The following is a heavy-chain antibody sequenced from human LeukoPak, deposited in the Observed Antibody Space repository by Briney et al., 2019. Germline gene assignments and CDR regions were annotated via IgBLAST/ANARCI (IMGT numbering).Heavy chain of an antibody. CDR2: ISSSSSTI. CDR1: GFTFSSYS. V-gene: IGHV3-48*01. J-gene: IGHJ3*02. CDR3: AKEGLDYYDSVEGAFDI. D-gene: IGHD3-22*01. Sequence: GGSLRLSRAASGFTFSSYSMNWVRQAPGKGLEWVSYISSSSSTIYYADSVKGRFTISRDNSKNTLYLQRNSLRAEDTSVYYCAKEGLDYYDSVEGAFDIWGQGTMVTVSS.